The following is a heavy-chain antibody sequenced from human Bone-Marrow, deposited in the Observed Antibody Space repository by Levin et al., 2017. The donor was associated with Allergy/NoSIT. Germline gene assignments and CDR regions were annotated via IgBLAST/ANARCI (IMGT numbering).Heavy chain of an antibody. J-gene: IGHJ4*02. Sequence: GASVKVSCAASGFTFSASWMHWVRQAPGKGLEWVAYIREQNDRNYVDSVKGRFTISRDNTANSLFLQMNSLRAEDTAVYYCARGSFPTEADQNFDLWGQGTLVTVSS. CDR1: GFTFSASW. V-gene: IGHV3-7*04. CDR2: IREQNDR. D-gene: IGHD1-14*01. CDR3: ARGSFPTEADQNFDL.